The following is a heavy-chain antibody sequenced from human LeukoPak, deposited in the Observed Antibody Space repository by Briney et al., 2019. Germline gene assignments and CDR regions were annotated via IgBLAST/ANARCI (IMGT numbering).Heavy chain of an antibody. D-gene: IGHD6-19*01. Sequence: GGSLRLSCAASGFTFNTYVMSWVRQTPGKGLQWVSSIKSGGGTDYADSVKGQFTISRDDSKNTLYLQMNSLRAEDTSIYYCTKVRPPPGSGWYGGDDYWGQGTLVTVSS. CDR2: IKSGGGT. CDR3: TKVRPPPGSGWYGGDDY. V-gene: IGHV3-23*01. CDR1: GFTFNTYV. J-gene: IGHJ4*02.